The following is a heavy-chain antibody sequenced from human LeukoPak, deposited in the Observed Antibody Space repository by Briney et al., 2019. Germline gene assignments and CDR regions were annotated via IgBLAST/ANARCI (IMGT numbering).Heavy chain of an antibody. D-gene: IGHD6-13*01. J-gene: IGHJ4*02. V-gene: IGHV3-7*05. CDR3: ARAIGAVGNY. CDR1: GFTFSTYW. Sequence: GGSLRLSCAASGFTFSTYWMHWVRQAPGKGLEWVANIKQDGSQKYYVDSVKGRFTISRDNSEDSLYLQMNSLRAEDTAVYYCARAIGAVGNYWGQGILVTVSS. CDR2: IKQDGSQK.